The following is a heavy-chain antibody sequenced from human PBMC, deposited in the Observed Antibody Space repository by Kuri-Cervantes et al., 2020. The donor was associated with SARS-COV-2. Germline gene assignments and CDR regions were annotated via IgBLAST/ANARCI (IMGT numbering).Heavy chain of an antibody. CDR3: ARVRGDYVP. J-gene: IGHJ5*02. V-gene: IGHV3-53*01. D-gene: IGHD3-16*01. Sequence: GESLKISCAASGFTFEDYTMHWVRQAPGKGLEWVSLIYSGGSTYYADSVKGRFTISRDNSKNTLYLQMNSLRAEDTAVYYCARVRGDYVPWGQGTLVTVSS. CDR2: IYSGGST. CDR1: GFTFEDYT.